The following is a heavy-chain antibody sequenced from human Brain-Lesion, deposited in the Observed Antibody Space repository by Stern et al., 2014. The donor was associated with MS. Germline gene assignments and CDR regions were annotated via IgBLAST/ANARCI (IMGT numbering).Heavy chain of an antibody. J-gene: IGHJ3*02. CDR2: IYYSGST. V-gene: IGHV4-31*03. D-gene: IGHD3-3*01. CDR1: GGSIRSVSHY. Sequence: QLQLQESGPGLAKPSETLSLTCTVSGGSIRSVSHYWSWVRKHPGKGLEWIGYIYYSGSTYYNPSLKSRVTISIDTSKNQFSLRLNSVTAADTAVYYCATYRGRTISGVVTIIDAFAIWGLGTMVTVSS. CDR3: ATYRGRTISGVVTIIDAFAI.